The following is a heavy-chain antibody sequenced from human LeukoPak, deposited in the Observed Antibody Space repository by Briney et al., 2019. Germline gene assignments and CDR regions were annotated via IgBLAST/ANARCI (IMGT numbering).Heavy chain of an antibody. CDR1: GFTFDDYA. V-gene: IGHV3-9*01. D-gene: IGHD5-24*01. J-gene: IGHJ4*02. CDR2: ISWNSGSI. Sequence: PGGSLRLSCAASGFTFDDYAMHWVRQAPGKGLEWVSGISWNSGSIGYADSVKGRFTISRDNAKNSLYLQMNSLRAEGTALYYCAKFAERSMATINSDYWGQGTLVTVSS. CDR3: AKFAERSMATINSDY.